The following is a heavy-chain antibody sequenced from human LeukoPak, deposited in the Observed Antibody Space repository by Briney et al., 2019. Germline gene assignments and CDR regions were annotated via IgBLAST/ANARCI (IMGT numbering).Heavy chain of an antibody. CDR3: AKGPSGSYQGYFDY. CDR2: ISGSGGST. CDR1: GFTFSSYT. J-gene: IGHJ4*02. V-gene: IGHV3-23*01. D-gene: IGHD1-26*01. Sequence: GGSLRLSCAASGFTFSSYTMSWVRQGPGKGLEWVSAISGSGGSTYYADSVKGRFTISRDNSKNTLYLQMNSLRAEDTAVYYCAKGPSGSYQGYFDYWGQGTLVTVSS.